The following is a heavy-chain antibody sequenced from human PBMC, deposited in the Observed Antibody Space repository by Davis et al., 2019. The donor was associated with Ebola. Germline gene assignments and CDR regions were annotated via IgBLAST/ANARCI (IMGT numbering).Heavy chain of an antibody. CDR2: ISYDGSNK. CDR1: AFTFSSYG. D-gene: IGHD2-15*01. CDR3: AKDPGYCSGGSCVTYYYYGMDV. J-gene: IGHJ6*02. V-gene: IGHV3-30*18. Sequence: AGSLSLSCAASAFTFSSYGMPWVRQAPGKGLEWVAVISYDGSNKYYADSATGRFTISRDNSKNTLYLQMNSLRAEDTAVYYCAKDPGYCSGGSCVTYYYYGMDVWGQGTTVTVSS.